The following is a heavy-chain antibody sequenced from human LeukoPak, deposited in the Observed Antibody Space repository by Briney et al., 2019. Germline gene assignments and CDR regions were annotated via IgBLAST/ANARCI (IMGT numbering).Heavy chain of an antibody. D-gene: IGHD2-2*01. CDR1: GFSFDDYG. CDR3: AKGTPFYTGYCSSTSCYAYNWFDP. Sequence: LPGGSLRLSCSASGFSFDDYGLIWVRQVPGKGLEWVSGINWNSGTIGYADAVKGRFTVSRDNAKNSLYLQMNSLRAEDTAVYYCAKGTPFYTGYCSSTSCYAYNWFDPWGQGTLVTVSS. J-gene: IGHJ5*02. V-gene: IGHV3-20*04. CDR2: INWNSGTI.